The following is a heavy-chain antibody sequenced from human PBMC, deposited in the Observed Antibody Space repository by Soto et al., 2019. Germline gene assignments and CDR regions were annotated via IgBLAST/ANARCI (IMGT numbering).Heavy chain of an antibody. CDR1: GYSISSGYY. Sequence: SETLSLTCAVSGYSISSGYYCGWIRQPPGKGLEWIGSIYHSGSTYYNPSLKSRVTISVDTSKNQFSLKLSSVTAADTAVYYCARVYGDHFDYWGQGTLVTVSS. D-gene: IGHD4-17*01. CDR2: IYHSGST. CDR3: ARVYGDHFDY. J-gene: IGHJ4*02. V-gene: IGHV4-38-2*01.